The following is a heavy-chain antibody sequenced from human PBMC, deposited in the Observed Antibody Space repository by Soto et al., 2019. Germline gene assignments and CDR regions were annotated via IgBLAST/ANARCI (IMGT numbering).Heavy chain of an antibody. CDR3: ARHVPDIVVVVAASWFDP. Sequence: SETLSLTCTVSGGSISSSSYYWGWIRQPPGKGLEWIGSIYYSGSTYYNTSLKSRVTISVDTSKNQFSLKLSSVTAADTAVYYCARHVPDIVVVVAASWFDPWGQGTLVTVSS. D-gene: IGHD2-15*01. CDR2: IYYSGST. J-gene: IGHJ5*02. CDR1: GGSISSSSYY. V-gene: IGHV4-39*01.